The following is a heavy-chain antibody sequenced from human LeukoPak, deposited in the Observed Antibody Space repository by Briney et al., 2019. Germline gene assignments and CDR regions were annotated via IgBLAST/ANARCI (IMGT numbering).Heavy chain of an antibody. CDR1: GGSFSDYY. V-gene: IGHV4-34*01. Sequence: PSETLSLTCAVYGGSFSDYYWTWIRQPPGKGLEWIGEINHRGSTHYNPSLKSRVTISVDTSKKQFSLKLSSVTAADTAVYYCARHVWLQPFDYWGQGTLVTVSS. CDR2: INHRGST. D-gene: IGHD3-9*01. CDR3: ARHVWLQPFDY. J-gene: IGHJ4*02.